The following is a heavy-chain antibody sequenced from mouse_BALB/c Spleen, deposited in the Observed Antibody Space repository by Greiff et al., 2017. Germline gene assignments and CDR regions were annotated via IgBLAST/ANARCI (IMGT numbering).Heavy chain of an antibody. V-gene: IGHV3-2*02. Sequence: EVQLQESGPGLVKPSQSLSLTCTVTGYSITSDYAWNWIRQFPGNKLEWMGYISYSGSTSYNPSLKSRISITRDTSKNQFFLQLNSVTTEDTATYYCARSLVLTGTGRFAYWGQGTLVTVSA. CDR2: ISYSGST. CDR1: GYSITSDYA. CDR3: ARSLVLTGTGRFAY. J-gene: IGHJ3*01. D-gene: IGHD4-1*01.